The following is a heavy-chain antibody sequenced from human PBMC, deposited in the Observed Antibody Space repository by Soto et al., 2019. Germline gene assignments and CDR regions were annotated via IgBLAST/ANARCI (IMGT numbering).Heavy chain of an antibody. D-gene: IGHD3-10*01. CDR3: ARGEVLLWIGEPNDAFDI. CDR1: GFTFSSYW. V-gene: IGHV3-74*01. J-gene: IGHJ3*02. CDR2: INSDGSST. Sequence: EVQLVESGGGLVQPGGSLRLSCAASGFTFSSYWMHWVRQAPGKGLVWVSRINSDGSSTSYADSVKGRFTISRDNAKNTLYLQMNSLRAEDTAVYYCARGEVLLWIGEPNDAFDIWGQGTMVTVSS.